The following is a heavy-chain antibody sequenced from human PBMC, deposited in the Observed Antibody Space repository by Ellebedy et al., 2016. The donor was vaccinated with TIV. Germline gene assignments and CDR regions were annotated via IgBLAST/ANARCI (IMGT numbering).Heavy chain of an antibody. CDR3: ARAAAMTKVSSPSAY. Sequence: AASVTVSCKASGYTFTSYYIHWMRQAPGQGLEWLGIMNANYGDTTYAQKFQGRVPMTRDTSTPTVYMELTSLRFEDTAVYYCARAAAMTKVSSPSAYWGQGTLVTVSS. CDR2: MNANYGDT. J-gene: IGHJ4*02. D-gene: IGHD4-17*01. V-gene: IGHV1-46*01. CDR1: GYTFTSYY.